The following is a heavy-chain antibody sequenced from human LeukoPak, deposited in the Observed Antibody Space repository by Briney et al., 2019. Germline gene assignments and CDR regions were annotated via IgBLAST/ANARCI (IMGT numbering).Heavy chain of an antibody. V-gene: IGHV1-69*13. D-gene: IGHD6-13*01. CDR1: GGTFSSYA. CDR2: IIPIFGTA. Sequence: RASVKVSCKASGGTFSSYAISWVRQAPGQGLEWMGGIIPIFGTANYAQKFQGRVTITADESTSTAYMELSSLRSEDTAAYYCARVSGQQLVRGNWFDPWGQGTLVTVSS. CDR3: ARVSGQQLVRGNWFDP. J-gene: IGHJ5*02.